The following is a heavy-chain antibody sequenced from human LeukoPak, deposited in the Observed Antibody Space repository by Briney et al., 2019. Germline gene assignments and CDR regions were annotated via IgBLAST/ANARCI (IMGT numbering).Heavy chain of an antibody. CDR3: AKGAGVVVITAVCFDY. D-gene: IGHD3-22*01. CDR2: ISGSGGST. V-gene: IGHV3-23*01. Sequence: GGSLRLSCAAPGFTFSSYAMSWVRQAPGKGLEWVSAISGSGGSTYYADSVKGRFTTSRDNSKNALYLQMNSLRAEDTAVYYCAKGAGVVVITAVCFDYWGQGTLVTVSS. CDR1: GFTFSSYA. J-gene: IGHJ4*02.